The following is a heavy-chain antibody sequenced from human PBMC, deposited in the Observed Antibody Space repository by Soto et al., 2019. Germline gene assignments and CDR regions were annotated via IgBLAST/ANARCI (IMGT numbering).Heavy chain of an antibody. Sequence: APVKVSCKASGYTFTSYDINLVRQATGQGLEWMGWMNPNSGNTGYAQKFQGRVTITADKSTSTAYMELSSLRSEDTAVYYCARDPDYGGNCWGQGTLVTVSS. D-gene: IGHD4-17*01. V-gene: IGHV1-8*01. CDR2: MNPNSGNT. CDR3: ARDPDYGGNC. J-gene: IGHJ4*02. CDR1: GYTFTSYD.